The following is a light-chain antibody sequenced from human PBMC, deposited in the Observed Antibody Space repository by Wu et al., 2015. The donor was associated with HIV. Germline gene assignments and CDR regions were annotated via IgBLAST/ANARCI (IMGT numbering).Light chain of an antibody. CDR1: QSVYNNY. J-gene: IGKJ1*01. CDR3: HQYGNSPRT. CDR2: AAS. V-gene: IGKV3-20*01. Sequence: EIVLTQSPDTLSLSPGDRATLSCRAGQSVYNNYFAWYQQKPGQAPRLLIYAASSRATGIPDRFSGSGSGTDSTLTISRLEPEDFAVYYCHQYGNSPRTFGRGTKVEIK.